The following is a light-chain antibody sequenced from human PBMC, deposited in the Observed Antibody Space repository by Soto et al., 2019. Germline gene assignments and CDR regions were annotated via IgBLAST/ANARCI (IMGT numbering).Light chain of an antibody. CDR1: SSDVGAYTS. Sequence: QSALTQPASVSGSPGQSITISCSGTSSDVGAYTSVSWYQQHPGKAPKLMIYEVSNRPSGVSNRFSGSKSGNTASLTISGLEAEDEADYYCSSYTGSRSYVFGNRTKVTVL. J-gene: IGLJ1*01. V-gene: IGLV2-14*01. CDR2: EVS. CDR3: SSYTGSRSYV.